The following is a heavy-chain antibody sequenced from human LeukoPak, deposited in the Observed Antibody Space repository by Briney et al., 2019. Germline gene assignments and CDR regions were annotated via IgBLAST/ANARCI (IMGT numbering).Heavy chain of an antibody. CDR1: GFTFSRYS. D-gene: IGHD5-18*01. CDR3: ARASGYSYGLSDFDY. CDR2: ISSSSSTI. V-gene: IGHV3-48*04. Sequence: GGSLRLSCAASGFTFSRYSMNWVRQAPGKGLEWVSYISSSSSTIYYADSVKGRFTISRDNAKNSLYLQMNSLRAEDTAVYYCARASGYSYGLSDFDYWGQGTLVTVSS. J-gene: IGHJ4*02.